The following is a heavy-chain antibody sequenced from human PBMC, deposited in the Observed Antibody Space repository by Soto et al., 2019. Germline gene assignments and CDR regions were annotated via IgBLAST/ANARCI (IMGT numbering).Heavy chain of an antibody. Sequence: QVQLVQSGAEVKKPGASVKVSCKASGYTFNTYGISWVRQAPGQGLEWMGRISAYNGDTNYARNLQGRVTLTTDTSTSTAYMELRGLRSDDTAVYYCARDLPAFASPVLGYWGQGTLVTVSS. CDR1: GYTFNTYG. CDR2: ISAYNGDT. D-gene: IGHD2-21*01. V-gene: IGHV1-18*01. CDR3: ARDLPAFASPVLGY. J-gene: IGHJ4*02.